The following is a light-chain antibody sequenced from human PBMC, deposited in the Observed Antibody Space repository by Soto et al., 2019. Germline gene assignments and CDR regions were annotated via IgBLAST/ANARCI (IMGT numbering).Light chain of an antibody. CDR2: EVS. CDR3: SSYTSSSTLL. J-gene: IGLJ1*01. V-gene: IGLV2-14*01. Sequence: QSVLTQPASVSGSAGQSITISCTGTSSDVGGYEYVSWYQQHPGRAPKLMIYEVSNRPPGVSNRFSGSKSGNTASLTISGLQAVDEADYYCSSYTSSSTLLFGTGTKVTVL. CDR1: SSDVGGYEY.